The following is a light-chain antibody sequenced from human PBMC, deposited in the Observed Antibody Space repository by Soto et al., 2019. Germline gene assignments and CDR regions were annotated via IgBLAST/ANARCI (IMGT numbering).Light chain of an antibody. CDR2: RNN. Sequence: QSVLTQPPSASGTPGQRVTISCSGSSSNIGSNYVYWYQQLPGTAPKLLIYRNNQRPSGVPDRFSGSKSGTSASLAISGLRSEDEADDYWAAWDGSLSDVVFGGGTKLTVL. J-gene: IGLJ2*01. V-gene: IGLV1-47*01. CDR1: SSNIGSNY. CDR3: AAWDGSLSDVV.